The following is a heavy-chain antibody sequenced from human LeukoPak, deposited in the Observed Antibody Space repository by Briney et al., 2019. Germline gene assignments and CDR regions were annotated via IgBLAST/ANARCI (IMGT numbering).Heavy chain of an antibody. CDR3: AKVVAGNIDYYFDY. CDR2: ISGTGGST. J-gene: IGHJ4*02. V-gene: IGHV3-23*01. D-gene: IGHD2/OR15-2a*01. Sequence: GGSLRLYCAASGFTFSNYAMSWVRQAPGKGLEWAAGISGTGGSTHYADSVKGRFTISRDNSKNTVYLQMRNLRVEHTAVYYCAKVVAGNIDYYFDYWGQGILVAVSS. CDR1: GFTFSNYA.